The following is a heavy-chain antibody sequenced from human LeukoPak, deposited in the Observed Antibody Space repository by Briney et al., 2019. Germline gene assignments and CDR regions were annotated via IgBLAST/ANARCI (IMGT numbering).Heavy chain of an antibody. V-gene: IGHV1-69*05. CDR2: IIPIFGTA. J-gene: IGHJ5*02. CDR3: ARDRYCSSTSCLNWFDP. Sequence: ASVKVSCKASGGTFSSYAIGWVRQAPGQGLEWMGGIIPIFGTANYAQKFQGRVTITTDESTSTAYMELSSLRSEDTAVYYCARDRYCSSTSCLNWFDPWGQGTLVTVSS. CDR1: GGTFSSYA. D-gene: IGHD2-2*01.